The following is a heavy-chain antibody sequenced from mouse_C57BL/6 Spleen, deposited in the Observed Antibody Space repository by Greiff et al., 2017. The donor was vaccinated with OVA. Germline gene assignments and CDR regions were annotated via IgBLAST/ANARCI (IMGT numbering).Heavy chain of an antibody. J-gene: IGHJ2*01. V-gene: IGHV1-82*01. Sequence: VQLQQSGPELVKPGASVKISCKASGYAFSSSWMNWVKQRPGTGLEWIGRIYPGDGDTNYNGKFKGKATLTADKSSSTAYMQLSSLTSEDSAVYFCARALGFDYWGQGTTLTVSS. CDR2: IYPGDGDT. CDR1: GYAFSSSW. CDR3: ARALGFDY.